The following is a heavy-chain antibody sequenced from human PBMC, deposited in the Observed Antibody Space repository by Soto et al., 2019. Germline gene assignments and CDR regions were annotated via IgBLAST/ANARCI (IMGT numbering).Heavy chain of an antibody. CDR1: GFTLSSYS. D-gene: IGHD6-19*01. Sequence: EVQLVESGGGMVQPGGSLRVSCAASGFTLSSYSMHWVRQAPGKGLEWVSYISGSGGTIYYADSVKGRFTISRDNAKNPLSAQMTSLRAEDTAVYFCARETALRRSGWSYSFDFWGPGTRVTVSS. CDR3: ARETALRRSGWSYSFDF. J-gene: IGHJ4*02. CDR2: ISGSGGTI. V-gene: IGHV3-48*01.